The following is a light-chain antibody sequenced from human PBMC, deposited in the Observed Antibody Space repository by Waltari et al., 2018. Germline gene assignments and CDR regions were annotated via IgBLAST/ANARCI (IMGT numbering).Light chain of an antibody. CDR1: SSDVGGYNY. Sequence: SALTQPASVSGSPGQSITISCTGTSSDVGGYNYASWYQQHPGKAPKLMIYEVSNRPSGVSNRFSGSKSGNTVSLTISGLQAEDEADYYCSSYTSSSTVVFGGGTKLTVL. CDR3: SSYTSSSTVV. V-gene: IGLV2-14*01. CDR2: EVS. J-gene: IGLJ2*01.